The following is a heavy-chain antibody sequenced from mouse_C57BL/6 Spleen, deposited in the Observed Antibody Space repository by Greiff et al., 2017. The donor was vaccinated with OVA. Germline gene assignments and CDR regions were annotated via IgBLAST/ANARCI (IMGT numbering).Heavy chain of an antibody. CDR2: INPNYGTT. D-gene: IGHD1-1*01. CDR3: ALIATVVATGY. Sequence: VQLQQSGPELVKPGASVKISCKASGYSFTDYNMNWVKQSNGQGLEWIGVINPNYGTTSYNQKFKGKATLTVDQSSSTAYMQHNGLTSEDSAVYDFALIATVVATGYWGQGTTLTVSS. V-gene: IGHV1-39*01. J-gene: IGHJ2*01. CDR1: GYSFTDYN.